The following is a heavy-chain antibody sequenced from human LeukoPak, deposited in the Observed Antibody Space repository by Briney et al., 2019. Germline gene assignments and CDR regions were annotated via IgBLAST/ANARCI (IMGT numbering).Heavy chain of an antibody. CDR1: GFSFSSYA. CDR2: MSGSGGSR. V-gene: IGHV3-23*01. D-gene: IGHD5-18*01. Sequence: GGSLRLSCAASGFSFSSYAMSWVRQAPGKGLEWVSAMSGSGGSRYYADSVKGRFTISRDNSKNTLYVQMNSLRAEDTAVYYCARGGGYSYSYYFDYWGQGSLVTVSS. CDR3: ARGGGYSYSYYFDY. J-gene: IGHJ4*02.